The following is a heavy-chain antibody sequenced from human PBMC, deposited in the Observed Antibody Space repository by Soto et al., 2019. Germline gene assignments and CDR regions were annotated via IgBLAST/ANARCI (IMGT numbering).Heavy chain of an antibody. CDR1: GFTFSSYD. CDR2: ISASGSST. V-gene: IGHV3-23*01. J-gene: IGHJ4*02. D-gene: IGHD4-17*01. CDR3: TKESTATVNCDY. Sequence: EVQLLESGGGLVQPGGSLRLSCAASGFTFSSYDMNWVRQVPGEGLEWVSGISASGSSTHYADSVKGRFTISRDNSKNTLYLKMSSLRAEDAALYYCTKESTATVNCDYWGQGTLVTVSS.